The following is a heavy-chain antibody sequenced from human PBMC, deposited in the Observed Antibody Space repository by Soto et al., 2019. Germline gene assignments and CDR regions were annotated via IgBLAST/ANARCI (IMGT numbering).Heavy chain of an antibody. CDR1: GFTLRSYG. Sequence: QVQLVESGGGVVQNGRSLRLSCVASGFTLRSYGMHWFRQAPGKGLEWVAIISYDGRNIYYSDSVKGRFTISRDDSKNTLYLQMNSLRAEDTALYYCAKDGGNYFDYWGQGTLVSVSS. CDR3: AKDGGNYFDY. J-gene: IGHJ4*02. CDR2: ISYDGRNI. D-gene: IGHD3-16*01. V-gene: IGHV3-30*18.